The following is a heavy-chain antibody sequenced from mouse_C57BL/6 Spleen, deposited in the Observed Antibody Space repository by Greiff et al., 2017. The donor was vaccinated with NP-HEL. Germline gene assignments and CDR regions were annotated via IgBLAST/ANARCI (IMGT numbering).Heavy chain of an antibody. J-gene: IGHJ1*03. CDR3: ARHTGGSSGYFDV. D-gene: IGHD1-1*01. Sequence: EVQLVESGGDLVKPGGSLKLSCAASGFTFSSYGMSWVRQTPDKRLEWVATISSGGSYTYYPDNVKGRFTISRDNAKNTLYLQMSSLKSEDTAMYYCARHTGGSSGYFDVWGTGTTVTVSS. CDR1: GFTFSSYG. CDR2: ISSGGSYT. V-gene: IGHV5-6*01.